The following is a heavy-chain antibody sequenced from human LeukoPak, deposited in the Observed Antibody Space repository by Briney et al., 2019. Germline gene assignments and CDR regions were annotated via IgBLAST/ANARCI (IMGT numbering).Heavy chain of an antibody. CDR1: GGTLISYV. J-gene: IGHJ6*02. D-gene: IGHD5-24*01. CDR3: ASSRFVRDGYNYPYYYCGMDV. V-gene: IGHV1-69*04. CDR2: SIPILGIA. Sequence: ASATVSCQASGGTLISYVISWVRQAPGQGREWMGRSIPILGIANYAQKLQRRVTVTADKSASTAYMELSSLRSEDTAVYYCASSRFVRDGYNYPYYYCGMDVWGQGTTVTLSS.